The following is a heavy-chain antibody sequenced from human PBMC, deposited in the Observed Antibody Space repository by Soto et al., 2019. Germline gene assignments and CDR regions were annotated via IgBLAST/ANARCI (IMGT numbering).Heavy chain of an antibody. V-gene: IGHV4-31*03. J-gene: IGHJ6*02. CDR1: GGSISSEGYY. D-gene: IGHD4-4*01. CDR2: IFNSGSA. Sequence: PSETLSLTCTVSGGSISSEGYYWSWIRQHPGKGLEWIGYIFNSGSAYYDPSLKSRGTISVDTSKNQFSLWLSSVTAADTAVYYCARGAVTNLYYYYYGMDVWGQGTTVTVSS. CDR3: ARGAVTNLYYYYYGMDV.